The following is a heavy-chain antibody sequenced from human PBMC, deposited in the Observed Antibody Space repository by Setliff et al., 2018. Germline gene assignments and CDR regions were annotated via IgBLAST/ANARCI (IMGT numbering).Heavy chain of an antibody. D-gene: IGHD5-12*01. V-gene: IGHV1-69*05. Sequence: ASVKVSCKASGGTFRSYGISWVRQAPGQGLEWMGGTIPMFGSANYAQKFQGRVTIITDEFTGTAYMELSSLRTEDPAVYYCAREGVDIRSSTDYRYSMDVWGKGTTVTVSS. CDR2: TIPMFGSA. CDR1: GGTFRSYG. CDR3: AREGVDIRSSTDYRYSMDV. J-gene: IGHJ6*03.